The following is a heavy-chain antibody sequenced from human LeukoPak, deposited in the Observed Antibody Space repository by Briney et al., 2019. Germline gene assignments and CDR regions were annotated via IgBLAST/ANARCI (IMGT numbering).Heavy chain of an antibody. CDR2: ISAYNGNT. Sequence: GASVKVSCKASGYTFSSYGISWVRQAPGQGLEWMGWISAYNGNTNYAQMVQGRVTITTDESTSTAYMELSSLRSEDTAVYYCARASGSYSFEYFQHWGQGTLVTVSS. J-gene: IGHJ1*01. CDR3: ARASGSYSFEYFQH. CDR1: GYTFSSYG. D-gene: IGHD1-26*01. V-gene: IGHV1-18*01.